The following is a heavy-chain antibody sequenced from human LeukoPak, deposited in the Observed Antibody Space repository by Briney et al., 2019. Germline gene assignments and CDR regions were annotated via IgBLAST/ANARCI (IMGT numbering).Heavy chain of an antibody. CDR3: ARDRATGYSLFDY. D-gene: IGHD3-9*01. CDR2: ISSSSSYI. V-gene: IGHV3-21*01. Sequence: GGSLRLSCAASGFTFSSYSMNWVRQAPGKGLEWVSSISSSSSYIYYADSVKGRFTISRDNAKNSLYLQMNSLRAEDTAVYYCARDRATGYSLFDYWGQGTLVTVSS. J-gene: IGHJ4*02. CDR1: GFTFSSYS.